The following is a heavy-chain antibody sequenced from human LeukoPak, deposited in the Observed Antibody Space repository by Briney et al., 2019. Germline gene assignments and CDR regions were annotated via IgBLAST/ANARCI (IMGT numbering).Heavy chain of an antibody. CDR3: ARAGTTSSSTPDY. Sequence: ASVKVSCKASGYTFSTYGITWVRQAPGQGLEWMGWISAYNGNTNYAQKFQGRVAMTTDTSTSTGYMELRSLRSDDTAVYYCARAGTTSSSTPDYRGQGTLVTVSS. CDR1: GYTFSTYG. V-gene: IGHV1-18*01. CDR2: ISAYNGNT. D-gene: IGHD6-6*01. J-gene: IGHJ4*02.